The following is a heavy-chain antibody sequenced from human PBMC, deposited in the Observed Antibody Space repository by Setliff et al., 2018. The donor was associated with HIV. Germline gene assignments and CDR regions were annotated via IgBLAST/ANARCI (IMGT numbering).Heavy chain of an antibody. J-gene: IGHJ6*02. V-gene: IGHV1-69*05. Sequence: ASVKVSCKTSGGTFSSYGISWVRQAPGQGLEWMGGIIPMFGTGFYAQKFQGRVTITTDESRCTAYMELSSLSSEDTAVFYCARVGHSSSYHYYGMDVWGQGTTVTVSS. CDR3: ARVGHSSSYHYYGMDV. CDR2: IIPMFGTG. CDR1: GGTFSSYG. D-gene: IGHD6-13*01.